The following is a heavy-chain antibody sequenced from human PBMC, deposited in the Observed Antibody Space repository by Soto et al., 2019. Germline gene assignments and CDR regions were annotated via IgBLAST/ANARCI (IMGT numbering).Heavy chain of an antibody. CDR2: IIPIFGTA. J-gene: IGHJ6*02. V-gene: IGHV1-69*13. CDR3: ARDLSTANYYYGMDV. Sequence: ASVKVSCKASGGTFSSYAISWVLQGPGQGLEWMGGIIPIFGTANYAQKFQGRVTITADESTSTAYMELSSLRSEDTAVYYCARDLSTANYYYGMDVWGQGTTVTVSS. CDR1: GGTFSSYA. D-gene: IGHD4-17*01.